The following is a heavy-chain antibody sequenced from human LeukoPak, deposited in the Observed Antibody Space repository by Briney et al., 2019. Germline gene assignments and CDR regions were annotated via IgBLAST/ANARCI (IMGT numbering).Heavy chain of an antibody. Sequence: GGSLRLSCAASGFTFSSYSMNWVRQAPGKGLEWVSSISSSSSYIYYADSVKGRFTISRDNSKNTLYLQMNSLRAEDTAVYYCARGRSYGPVDYWGQGTLVTVSS. CDR1: GFTFSSYS. CDR2: ISSSSSYI. V-gene: IGHV3-21*01. D-gene: IGHD5-18*01. J-gene: IGHJ4*02. CDR3: ARGRSYGPVDY.